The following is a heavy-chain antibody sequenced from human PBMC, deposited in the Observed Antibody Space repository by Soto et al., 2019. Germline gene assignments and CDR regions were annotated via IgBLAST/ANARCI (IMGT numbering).Heavy chain of an antibody. CDR2: ISGSGGST. D-gene: IGHD6-19*01. CDR1: GFTFSSYA. V-gene: IGHV3-23*01. Sequence: EVQLLESGGGLVQPGGSLRLSCAASGFTFSSYAMSLVRQAPGKGLEWVSAISGSGGSTYYADSVKGRFTISRDNAKNTLYLQMNSLRAEDTAVYYCARRSSGWYFDYWGQGTLVTVSS. CDR3: ARRSSGWYFDY. J-gene: IGHJ4*02.